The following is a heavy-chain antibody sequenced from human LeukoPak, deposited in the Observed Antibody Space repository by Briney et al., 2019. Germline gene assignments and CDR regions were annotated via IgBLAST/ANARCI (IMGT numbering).Heavy chain of an antibody. Sequence: SVKVSCKASGGTFSSYAISWVRQAPGQGLEWMGRIIPILDIANYAQKFQGRVTIIADKSTSTAYMELSSLRSEDTAVYYCARDNPDYTSSSGWFDPWGQGTLVTVSS. CDR3: ARDNPDYTSSSGWFDP. D-gene: IGHD6-6*01. CDR1: GGTFSSYA. V-gene: IGHV1-69*04. CDR2: IIPILDIA. J-gene: IGHJ5*02.